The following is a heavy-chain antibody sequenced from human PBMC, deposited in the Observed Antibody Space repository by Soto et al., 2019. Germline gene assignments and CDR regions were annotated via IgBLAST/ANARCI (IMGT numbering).Heavy chain of an antibody. J-gene: IGHJ3*02. Sequence: GTSAELCSEDPGEALTGLSMCWWRQATEKELEWMGGFDPEDGETIYAQKFQGRVTMTEDTSTDTAYMELSSLRSGDTAVYYCATVRYGSGGSCYFDAFEIWGKGTMVTGSS. D-gene: IGHD2-15*01. V-gene: IGHV1-24*01. CDR3: ATVRYGSGGSCYFDAFEI. CDR2: FDPEDGET. CDR1: GEALTGLS.